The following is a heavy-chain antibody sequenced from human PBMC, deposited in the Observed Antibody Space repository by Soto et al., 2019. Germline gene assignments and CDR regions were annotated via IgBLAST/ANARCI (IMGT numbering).Heavy chain of an antibody. V-gene: IGHV5-51*01. Sequence: PGESLKISCKGSGYSFTSYWIGWVRQMPGKGLEWMGIIYPGDSDTRYSPSFQGQVTISADKSISTAYLQWSSLKASDTAMYYCARQRTGYSYSRYYYGMDVWGQGTTVTVSS. CDR1: GYSFTSYW. D-gene: IGHD5-18*01. CDR3: ARQRTGYSYSRYYYGMDV. J-gene: IGHJ6*02. CDR2: IYPGDSDT.